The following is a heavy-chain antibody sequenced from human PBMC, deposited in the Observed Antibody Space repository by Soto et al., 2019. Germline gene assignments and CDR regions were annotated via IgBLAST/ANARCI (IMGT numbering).Heavy chain of an antibody. CDR1: GFTFSSYG. CDR2: ISYDGSNK. Sequence: QVQLVESGGGVVQPGRSLRLSCAASGFTFSSYGMHWVRQAPGKGLEWVAVISYDGSNKYYADSVKGRFTISRDNSKNTLYLQMNSLRAEDTAVYYCAKGRGYDILTGYFDYWGQGTLVTVSS. J-gene: IGHJ4*02. D-gene: IGHD3-9*01. V-gene: IGHV3-30*18. CDR3: AKGRGYDILTGYFDY.